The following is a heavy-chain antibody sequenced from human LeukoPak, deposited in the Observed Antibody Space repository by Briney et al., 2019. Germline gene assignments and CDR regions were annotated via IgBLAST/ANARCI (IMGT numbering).Heavy chain of an antibody. CDR2: IRHDGSNK. CDR1: GFTFRSSW. J-gene: IGHJ1*01. V-gene: IGHV3-30*02. CDR3: AKDKELGPDYFQE. Sequence: QAGGSLRLSCAASGFTFRSSWMYWVRQAPGKGLEWVASIRHDGSNKYSADSVKGRFTISRDNSKNTQYPQMNSLKPEDTAIYYCAKDKELGPDYFQEWGQGTLVSVSS. D-gene: IGHD1-7*01.